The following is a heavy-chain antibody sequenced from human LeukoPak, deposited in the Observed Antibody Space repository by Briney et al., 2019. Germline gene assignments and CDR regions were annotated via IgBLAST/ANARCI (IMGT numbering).Heavy chain of an antibody. J-gene: IGHJ6*03. CDR3: ARNIQGFWSVYSGPRGGYYYYYMDV. D-gene: IGHD3-3*01. CDR1: GYSFTSYW. V-gene: IGHV5-51*01. Sequence: GESLKISCKGSGYSFTSYWIGWVRQMPGKGLEWMGIIYPGDSDTRYSPSFQGQVTISADKSISTAYLQWSSLKASDTAMYYCARNIQGFWSVYSGPRGGYYYYYMDVWGKGTTVTVS. CDR2: IYPGDSDT.